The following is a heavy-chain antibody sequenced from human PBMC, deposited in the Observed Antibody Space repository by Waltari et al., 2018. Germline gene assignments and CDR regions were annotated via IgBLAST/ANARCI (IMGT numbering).Heavy chain of an antibody. Sequence: EVQLVESGGGLVQPGGSLRLSCAASGFTFRGYWMHWVRQAPGKGLVWVSRINSDGSSTSYADSVKGRFTISRDNAKKTLYLQMNSLRAEDTAVYYCARGGTYSFDAFDIWGQGTMVTVSS. CDR1: GFTFRGYW. CDR3: ARGGTYSFDAFDI. D-gene: IGHD5-18*01. V-gene: IGHV3-74*01. CDR2: INSDGSST. J-gene: IGHJ3*02.